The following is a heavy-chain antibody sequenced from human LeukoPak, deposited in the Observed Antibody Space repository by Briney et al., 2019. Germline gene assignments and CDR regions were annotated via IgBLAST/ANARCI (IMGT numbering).Heavy chain of an antibody. Sequence: PGGSLRLSCAASGFTFSSYGMHWVRQAPGKGLEWVAVISYDGSNKYYADSVKGRFTISRDNSKNTLYLQMNSLRAEDTAVYYCAKDEAVAFDYWGQGTLVTVSS. CDR2: ISYDGSNK. J-gene: IGHJ4*02. D-gene: IGHD6-19*01. CDR1: GFTFSSYG. V-gene: IGHV3-30*18. CDR3: AKDEAVAFDY.